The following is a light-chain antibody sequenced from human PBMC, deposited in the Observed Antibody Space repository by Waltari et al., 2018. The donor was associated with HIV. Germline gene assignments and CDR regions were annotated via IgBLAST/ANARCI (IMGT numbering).Light chain of an antibody. J-gene: IGLJ2*01. CDR2: DNN. CDR3: AAWDDSLDGL. CDR1: RSNIGSNP. V-gene: IGLV1-44*01. Sequence: QSVLTQPPSASGTPGQRVTISCSGRRSNIGSNPVSWYQQLPGTAPKLLTSDNNPRPSGVPDRFSRSKSGTSASLAISGLQSEDEGDYDCAAWDDSLDGLFGGVTKLTV.